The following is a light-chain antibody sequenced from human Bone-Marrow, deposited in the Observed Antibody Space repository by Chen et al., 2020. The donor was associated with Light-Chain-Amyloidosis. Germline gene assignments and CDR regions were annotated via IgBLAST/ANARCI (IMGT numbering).Light chain of an antibody. Sequence: QSARTQPASVSGSPGQSITIACTGTSSDVGGDNHVSCYQQHPDKAPKLMIYEVTNRPSWVPDRFSGSKSDNTASLTISGLQTEDEADYFCSSYTITNALVFGSGTRVTVL. V-gene: IGLV2-14*01. J-gene: IGLJ1*01. CDR2: EVT. CDR3: SSYTITNALV. CDR1: SSDVGGDNH.